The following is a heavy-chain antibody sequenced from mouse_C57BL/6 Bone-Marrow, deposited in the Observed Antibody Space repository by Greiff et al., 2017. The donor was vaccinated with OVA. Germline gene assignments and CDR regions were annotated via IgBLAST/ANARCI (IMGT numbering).Heavy chain of an antibody. Sequence: QVHVKQSGAELARPGASVKLSCKASGYTFPSYGISWVKQRTGQGLEWIGEIYPRSGNTYYNEKFKGKATLTADKSSSTAYMELRSLTSEDSAVYFGARKGGTGDWYFDVWGTGTTVTVSS. J-gene: IGHJ1*03. CDR1: GYTFPSYG. V-gene: IGHV1-81*01. D-gene: IGHD4-1*01. CDR2: IYPRSGNT. CDR3: ARKGGTGDWYFDV.